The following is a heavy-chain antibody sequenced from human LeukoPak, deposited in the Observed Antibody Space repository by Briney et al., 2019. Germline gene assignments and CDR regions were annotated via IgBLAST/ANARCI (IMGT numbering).Heavy chain of an antibody. Sequence: SQTLSLTCALSGDSVSTNTAAWNWIRQSPSRGLEWLGRTYYRSQWYTDYPVSAKSRITINPDTSRNQFSLQLNSVTPEDTAVYFCARDGWPAFDYWGQGTLVTVSS. J-gene: IGHJ4*02. CDR1: GDSVSTNTAA. CDR2: TYYRSQWYT. D-gene: IGHD2-15*01. CDR3: ARDGWPAFDY. V-gene: IGHV6-1*01.